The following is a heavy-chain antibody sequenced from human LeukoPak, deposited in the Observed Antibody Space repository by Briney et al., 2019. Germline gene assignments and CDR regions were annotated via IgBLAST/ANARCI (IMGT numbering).Heavy chain of an antibody. CDR2: ISYDGSNK. V-gene: IGHV3-30*04. J-gene: IGHJ4*02. D-gene: IGHD6-19*01. CDR1: GFTFSSYA. Sequence: GGSLRLSCAASGFTFSSYAMHWVRQAPGRGRGWVAFISYDGSNKYYADSVKGRFTISRDNSKNTLYLQMNSLRAEDTAVYYCARGPRIAVAGTLDYWGQGTLVTVSS. CDR3: ARGPRIAVAGTLDY.